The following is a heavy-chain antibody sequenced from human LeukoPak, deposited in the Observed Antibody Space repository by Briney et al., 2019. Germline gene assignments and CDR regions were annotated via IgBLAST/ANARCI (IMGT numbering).Heavy chain of an antibody. Sequence: PGGSLRLSSAASGFTFRNSVMSWVRQAPGEGLEWVSSITASGGSTYYADSVKGRFTVSRDNSKNTLYLQMNSLTVEDTAVYYCAPGSNWPGYFDYWGQGTLVTVSS. V-gene: IGHV3-23*01. CDR1: GFTFRNSV. D-gene: IGHD1-26*01. CDR3: APGSNWPGYFDY. J-gene: IGHJ4*02. CDR2: ITASGGST.